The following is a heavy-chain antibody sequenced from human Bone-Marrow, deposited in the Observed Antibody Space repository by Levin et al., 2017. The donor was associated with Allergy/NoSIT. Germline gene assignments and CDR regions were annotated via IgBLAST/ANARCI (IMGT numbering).Heavy chain of an antibody. CDR1: GDSISNSHW. CDR3: AREGTPQSWDY. Sequence: SETLSLTCAVSGDSISNSHWWTWVRQPPGKGLEWIGEIYHSGSTNYNPSLQSRVTISLDKSKNQFSLSLSSVTAADTAVYYCAREGTPQSWDYWGQGTLVTVSS. CDR2: IYHSGST. J-gene: IGHJ4*01. D-gene: IGHD1-14*01. V-gene: IGHV4-4*02.